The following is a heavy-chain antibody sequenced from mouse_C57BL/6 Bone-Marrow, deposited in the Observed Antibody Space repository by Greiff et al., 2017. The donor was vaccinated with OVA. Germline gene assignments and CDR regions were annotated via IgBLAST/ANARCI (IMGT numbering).Heavy chain of an antibody. CDR1: GFTFSSYG. Sequence: EVMLVESGGDLVKPGGSLKLSCAASGFTFSSYGMSWVRQTPDKRLEWVATISSGGSYTYYPDSVKGRFTISRDNAKNTLYLQMSSLKSEDTAMYYCARHEEAYWGQGTLVTVSA. V-gene: IGHV5-6*01. J-gene: IGHJ3*01. CDR3: ARHEEAY. CDR2: ISSGGSYT.